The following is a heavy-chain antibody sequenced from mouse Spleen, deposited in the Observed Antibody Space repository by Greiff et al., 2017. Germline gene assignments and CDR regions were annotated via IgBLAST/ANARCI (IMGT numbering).Heavy chain of an antibody. CDR1: GFTFSDYY. Sequence: DVKLVESEGGLVQPGSSMKLSCTASGFTFSDYYMAWVRQAPEKGLEWVANINYDGSSTYYLDSLKSRFIISRDNAKNILYLQMSSLKSEDTATYYCARGGYGNPFDYWGQGTTLTVSS. D-gene: IGHD2-1*01. CDR2: INYDGSST. CDR3: ARGGYGNPFDY. V-gene: IGHV5-16*01. J-gene: IGHJ2*01.